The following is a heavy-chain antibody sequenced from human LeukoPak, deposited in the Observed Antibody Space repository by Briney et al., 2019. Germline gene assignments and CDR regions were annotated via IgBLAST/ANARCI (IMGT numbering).Heavy chain of an antibody. V-gene: IGHV4-39*01. CDR2: IYYSGST. CDR1: GGSISSSSYC. CDR3: ASRDYYDSSGYYDVDY. D-gene: IGHD3-22*01. Sequence: SETLSLTCTVSGGSISSSSYCWGWIRQPPGKGLEWIGSIYYSGSTYYNPSLKSRVTISVDTSKNQFSLKLSSVAAADTAVYYCASRDYYDSSGYYDVDYWGQGTLVTVSS. J-gene: IGHJ4*02.